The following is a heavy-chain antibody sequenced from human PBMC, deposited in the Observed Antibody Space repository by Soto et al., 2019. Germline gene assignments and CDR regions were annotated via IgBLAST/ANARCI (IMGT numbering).Heavy chain of an antibody. V-gene: IGHV3-64D*06. CDR1: GFSFSGHT. CDR2: VGPDGGGA. CDR3: VNDLHTYAWR. J-gene: IGHJ4*02. Sequence: PGGSLRLSCSASGFSFSGHTMYWVRQTPGKGLEYVSAVGPDGGGAYYADSVRGRFTISRDNFKNTLSLQMSSLRPEDTAIYYCVNDLHTYAWRWGQGTLVTVSS. D-gene: IGHD3-16*01.